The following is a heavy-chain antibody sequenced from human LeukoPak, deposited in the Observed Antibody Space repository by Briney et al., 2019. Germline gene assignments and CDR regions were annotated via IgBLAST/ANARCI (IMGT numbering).Heavy chain of an antibody. J-gene: IGHJ4*02. Sequence: GRSLRLSCAASGFAFSGYAMHWVRQAPGKGLEWVAVISYDGSNKYYVDSVKGRFTISRDDPKNTLYLQMNSLRAEDTAVYYCGRADYLGREPWSSSPQ. CDR2: ISYDGSNK. CDR3: GRADY. V-gene: IGHV3-30-3*01. CDR1: GFAFSGYA.